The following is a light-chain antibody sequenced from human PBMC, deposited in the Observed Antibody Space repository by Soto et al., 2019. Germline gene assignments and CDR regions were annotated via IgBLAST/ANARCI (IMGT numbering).Light chain of an antibody. CDR2: ATS. CDR1: QVISSW. J-gene: IGKJ2*01. CDR3: QQANSPYT. V-gene: IGKV1-12*01. Sequence: DIQMTQSPSSVSASVGDRVTISCRAIQVISSWLAWYQQKPGKAPKLLIYATSTLQSGVPSRFSGSGSGTYFTLNISSLQTEDFATYYCQQANSPYTFGQGTKLEIK.